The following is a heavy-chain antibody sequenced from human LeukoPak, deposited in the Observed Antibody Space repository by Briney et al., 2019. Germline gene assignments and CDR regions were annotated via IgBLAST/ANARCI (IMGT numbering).Heavy chain of an antibody. CDR1: GFTFSSYS. CDR2: ISSSSSYI. D-gene: IGHD4-11*01. V-gene: IGHV3-21*01. J-gene: IGHJ4*02. Sequence: GESLRLSCAASGFTFSSYSMNWVRQAPGKGLEWVSSISSSSSYIYYADSVKGRFTISRDNAKNSLYLQMNSLRAEDTAVYYCAREMTTLTRWLDYRGQGTLVTVSS. CDR3: AREMTTLTRWLDY.